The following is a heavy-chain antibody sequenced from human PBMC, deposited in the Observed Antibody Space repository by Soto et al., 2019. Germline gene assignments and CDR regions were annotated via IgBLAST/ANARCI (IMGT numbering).Heavy chain of an antibody. Sequence: SETLSLTCAVSGAANTTGGYSWSWMRQPPGNGLQWIGYMYHTGSANYNPSLKGRVTMSFDTSTNDFSLKLNSVTAADTAVYFCARLKGTRYFDFWGPGLLVTVSS. CDR3: ARLKGTRYFDF. J-gene: IGHJ4*02. V-gene: IGHV4-30-2*01. CDR1: GAANTTGGYS. D-gene: IGHD3-10*01. CDR2: MYHTGSA.